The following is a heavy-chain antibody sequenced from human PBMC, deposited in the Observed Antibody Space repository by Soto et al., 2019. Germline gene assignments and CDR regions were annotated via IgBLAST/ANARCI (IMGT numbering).Heavy chain of an antibody. D-gene: IGHD4-17*01. CDR1: GFTFSSYA. CDR2: ISGSGGST. J-gene: IGHJ6*02. Sequence: GGSLRLACAASGFTFSSYAMSWVRQAPGKGLEWVSAISGSGGSTYYADSVKGRFTISRDNSKNTLYLQMNSLGAEDTAVYYCAKDPTYFDYGDYYYYYVIDVWGQRTSDTGSS. V-gene: IGHV3-23*01. CDR3: AKDPTYFDYGDYYYYYVIDV.